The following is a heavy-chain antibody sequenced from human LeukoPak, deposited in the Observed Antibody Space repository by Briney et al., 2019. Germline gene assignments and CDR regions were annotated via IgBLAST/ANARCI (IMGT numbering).Heavy chain of an antibody. CDR2: ISYDGSNK. V-gene: IGHV3-30-3*01. D-gene: IGHD6-13*01. Sequence: PGRSLRLSCAASGFTFSSYAMHWVRQAPGKGLEWVTLISYDGSNKYYADSVKGRFTISRDNSRNTLYLQMNSLRAEDTAVYYCARVVHSSSWYGGFDYWGQGTLVTVSS. CDR3: ARVVHSSSWYGGFDY. CDR1: GFTFSSYA. J-gene: IGHJ4*02.